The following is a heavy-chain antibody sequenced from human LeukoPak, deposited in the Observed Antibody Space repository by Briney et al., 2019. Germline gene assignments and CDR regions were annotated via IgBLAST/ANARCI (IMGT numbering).Heavy chain of an antibody. CDR1: GDSISSSSYY. D-gene: IGHD5-12*01. J-gene: IGHJ4*02. V-gene: IGHV4-39*07. Sequence: PSESLSLTCTVSGDSISSSSYYWGWIRQPPGKGLEWIGSIYYSGSTYYNPSLKSRVTISVDTSKNQFSLKLSSVTVADTAVYYCARDGYQPIDYWGQGTLVTVSS. CDR2: IYYSGST. CDR3: ARDGYQPIDY.